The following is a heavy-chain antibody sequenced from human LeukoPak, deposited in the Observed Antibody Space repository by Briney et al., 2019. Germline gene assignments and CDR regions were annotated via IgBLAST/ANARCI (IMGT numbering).Heavy chain of an antibody. V-gene: IGHV3-23*01. CDR2: ISGSGGRT. CDR1: GFTFSSYA. J-gene: IGHJ4*02. Sequence: GGSLRLSCAASGFTFSSYAMNWVRQAPGKGLEWVSVISGSGGRTYYADSVKGRFTVSRDNAKNSLYLQMNSLRDEDTAVYYCARDRGYWGQGTLVTVSS. CDR3: ARDRGY.